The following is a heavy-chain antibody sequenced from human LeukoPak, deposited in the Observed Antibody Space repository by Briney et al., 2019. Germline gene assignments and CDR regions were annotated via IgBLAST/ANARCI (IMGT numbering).Heavy chain of an antibody. Sequence: PSETLSLTCTVSGGSISSYYWSWIQQPPGKGLEWIGYIYYSGSTNYNPSLKSRVTISVDTSKNQFSLKLSSVTAADTAVYYCARGGTVVTHYYYGMDVWGQGTTVTVSS. D-gene: IGHD4-23*01. V-gene: IGHV4-59*01. CDR3: ARGGTVVTHYYYGMDV. CDR1: GGSISSYY. CDR2: IYYSGST. J-gene: IGHJ6*02.